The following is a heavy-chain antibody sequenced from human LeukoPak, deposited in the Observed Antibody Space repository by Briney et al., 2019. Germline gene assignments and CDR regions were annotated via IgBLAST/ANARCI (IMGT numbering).Heavy chain of an antibody. J-gene: IGHJ4*02. CDR3: AIMHPYYDGSGYWVQ. D-gene: IGHD3-22*01. CDR2: ISTSGGST. CDR1: GFTFSSYA. V-gene: IGHV3-23*01. Sequence: GGPLRLSCAASGFTFSSYAMSWVRQAPGKGLEWVSGISTSGGSTAYADSVKGRFTTSRDNPRNTLYMQMNSLRAEDTALYYCAIMHPYYDGSGYWVQWGQGTLVTVSS.